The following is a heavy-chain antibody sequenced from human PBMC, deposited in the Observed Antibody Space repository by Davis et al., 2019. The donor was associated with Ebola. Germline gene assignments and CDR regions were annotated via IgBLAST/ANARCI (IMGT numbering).Heavy chain of an antibody. J-gene: IGHJ4*02. CDR2: IDNDGSST. Sequence: GESLKISCAASGFSFSSYWMHWVRQGPGKGLVWVSRIDNDGSSTSYADSVKGRFTISRDNAKNTLYLRMNSLRAEETAVYYCARATLTTVPYFDYWGQGTLVTVSS. D-gene: IGHD4-17*01. CDR3: ARATLTTVPYFDY. V-gene: IGHV3-74*01. CDR1: GFSFSSYW.